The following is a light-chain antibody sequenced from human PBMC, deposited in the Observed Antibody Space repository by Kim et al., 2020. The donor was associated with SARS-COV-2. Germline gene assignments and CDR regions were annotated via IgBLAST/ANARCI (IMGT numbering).Light chain of an antibody. V-gene: IGKV3-20*01. CDR3: QQYGSSPRT. J-gene: IGKJ1*01. CDR2: ATS. CDR1: QSVSSSY. Sequence: EVVLTQSPGTLSLSLGERATLSCRTSQSVSSSYFAWYQQKPGQAPRLLINATSTRATGIPDRFSGSGSGTDFTLTISRLEPEDFAVYYCQQYGSSPRTFGHGTKVDIK.